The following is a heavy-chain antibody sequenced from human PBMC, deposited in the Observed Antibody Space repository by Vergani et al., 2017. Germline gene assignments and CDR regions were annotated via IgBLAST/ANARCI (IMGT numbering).Heavy chain of an antibody. Sequence: QMQLVQSGPEVKKPGTSVKVSCKASGFTFTSSAMQWVRQARGQRLEWIGWIVVGSGNTNYAQKFQGRVTITADKSTSTAYMELSSLRSEDTAVYYCARVGFGDYYDSSGYYYERAFDYWGQGTLVTVSS. V-gene: IGHV1-58*02. CDR1: GFTFTSSA. D-gene: IGHD3-22*01. CDR3: ARVGFGDYYDSSGYYYERAFDY. J-gene: IGHJ4*02. CDR2: IVVGSGNT.